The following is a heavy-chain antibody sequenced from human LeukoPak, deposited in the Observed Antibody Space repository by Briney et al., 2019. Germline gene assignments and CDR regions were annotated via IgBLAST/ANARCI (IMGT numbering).Heavy chain of an antibody. V-gene: IGHV4-61*08. J-gene: IGHJ4*02. CDR3: ARDTRSSGLH. CDR1: GGSISSGGYY. CDR2: IYYSGST. D-gene: IGHD3-22*01. Sequence: SQTLSLTCTVSGGSISSGGYYWSWIRQPPGKGLEWIGYIYYSGSTNYNPSLKSRVTISVDTSKNQFSLKLSSVTAADTAVYYCARDTRSSGLHWGQGTLVTVSS.